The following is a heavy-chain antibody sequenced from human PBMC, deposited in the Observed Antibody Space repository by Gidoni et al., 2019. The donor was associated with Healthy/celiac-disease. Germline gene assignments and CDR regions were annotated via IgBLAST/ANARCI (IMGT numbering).Heavy chain of an antibody. CDR3: ARDRSPYDFWSGHNWFDP. CDR2: IKAGNGNT. V-gene: IGHV1-3*01. D-gene: IGHD3-3*01. Sequence: QVLLVQSGAEVKKPGASVKVSCKASGYTFTTHAMHWVRQAPGQRLEWMGWIKAGNGNTKYSQKFQGRVTITRDTSASTAYMELSSLRSEDTAVYYCARDRSPYDFWSGHNWFDPWGQGTLVTVSS. CDR1: GYTFTTHA. J-gene: IGHJ5*02.